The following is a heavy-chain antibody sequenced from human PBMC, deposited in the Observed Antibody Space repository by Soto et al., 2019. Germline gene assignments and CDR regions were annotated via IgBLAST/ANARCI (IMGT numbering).Heavy chain of an antibody. CDR1: GGSIRSGDYY. V-gene: IGHV4-30-4*01. J-gene: IGHJ4*02. Sequence: SETLSLTCTVSGGSIRSGDYYWSWIRQPPGKGLEWIGYIYYSGSTYYNPSLKSRVTISVDTSKNQFSLKLSSVTAADTAVYYCAKSYYDSSGQDTSRFDYWGQGTLVTVSS. D-gene: IGHD3-22*01. CDR2: IYYSGST. CDR3: AKSYYDSSGQDTSRFDY.